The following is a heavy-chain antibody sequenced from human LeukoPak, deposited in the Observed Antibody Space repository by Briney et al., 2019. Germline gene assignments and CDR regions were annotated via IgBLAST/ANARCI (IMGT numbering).Heavy chain of an antibody. Sequence: GGSLRLSCAASGFTFSDYYMSWIRQAPGKGLEWVSYISSSGSTIYHSDSVKGRFTISRDNAKNSLYLQMNSLRAEDTAVYYCARDSGTTGEVKFDPWGQGTLVTVSS. CDR2: ISSSGSTI. D-gene: IGHD3-10*01. V-gene: IGHV3-11*01. J-gene: IGHJ5*02. CDR3: ARDSGTTGEVKFDP. CDR1: GFTFSDYY.